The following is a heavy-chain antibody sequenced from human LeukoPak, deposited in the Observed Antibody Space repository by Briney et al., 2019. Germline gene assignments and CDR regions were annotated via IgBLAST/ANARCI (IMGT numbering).Heavy chain of an antibody. J-gene: IGHJ4*02. CDR1: GGSISSHY. Sequence: SETLSLTCTVSGGSISSHYWSWIRQPPGKGLEWIGFIHYSGSTNYNPSLKSRVTISLDTSKNQFSLKLSSVTAADTAVYYCATPGLARAYWGQGTLVTVSS. CDR2: IHYSGST. V-gene: IGHV4-59*08. CDR3: ATPGLARAY.